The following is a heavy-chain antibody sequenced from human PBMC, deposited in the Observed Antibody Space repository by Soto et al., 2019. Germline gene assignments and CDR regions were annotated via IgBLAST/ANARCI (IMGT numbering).Heavy chain of an antibody. Sequence: QVQLQQWGAGLLKPSETLSLTCAVYGGSFSGYYWSWIRQPPGKGLEWTGEINHSGSTNYNPSLKSRVTISVDTSKDQFALKLSSVTAADTAVYYCARLRARKYDYWGQGTLVTVSS. J-gene: IGHJ4*02. CDR3: ARLRARKYDY. V-gene: IGHV4-34*01. CDR1: GGSFSGYY. CDR2: INHSGST.